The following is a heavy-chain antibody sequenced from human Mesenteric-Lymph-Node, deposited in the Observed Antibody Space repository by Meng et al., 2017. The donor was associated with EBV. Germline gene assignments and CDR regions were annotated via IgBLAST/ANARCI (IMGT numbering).Heavy chain of an antibody. CDR2: INHSGNT. Sequence: QVQLQQWGAGLLKPSETLSLTCAVYGGSFSDYYWSGIRQPPRKGLEWIGEINHSGNTHNNPSLKSRVSMSVDTSKNQFSLKLDSVTAADTAMYYCAGHVGRGGDYWDQGALVTVSS. V-gene: IGHV4-34*01. D-gene: IGHD3-10*01. CDR3: AGHVGRGGDY. J-gene: IGHJ4*02. CDR1: GGSFSDYY.